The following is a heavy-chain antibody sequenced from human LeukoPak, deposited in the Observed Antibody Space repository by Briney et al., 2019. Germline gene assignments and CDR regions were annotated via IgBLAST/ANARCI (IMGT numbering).Heavy chain of an antibody. Sequence: GGSLRLSCAASGFTFDDYGLSWVRQAPGKGLEWVSTINWNGGSTGYADSVKGRFTISRDNAKNSLYLQMNRLRAEDTALYYCARVSDISVAAYFDYWGQGTLVTVSS. CDR2: INWNGGST. CDR1: GFTFDDYG. V-gene: IGHV3-20*04. J-gene: IGHJ4*02. D-gene: IGHD6-19*01. CDR3: ARVSDISVAAYFDY.